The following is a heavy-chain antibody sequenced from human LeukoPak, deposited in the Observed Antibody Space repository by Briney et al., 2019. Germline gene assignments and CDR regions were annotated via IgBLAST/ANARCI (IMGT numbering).Heavy chain of an antibody. Sequence: GGSLRLSCAASGLTVSTNYMTWVRQAPGKGLEWVSIIHSDGSTYYADSVKGRFTISRDNYKNTLYLQMNSLRGEDTAMYYCARDLDYFDSSGSHKGRNYFDYWGQGTLVTVSS. J-gene: IGHJ4*02. CDR1: GLTVSTNY. D-gene: IGHD3-22*01. CDR2: IHSDGST. V-gene: IGHV3-53*01. CDR3: ARDLDYFDSSGSHKGRNYFDY.